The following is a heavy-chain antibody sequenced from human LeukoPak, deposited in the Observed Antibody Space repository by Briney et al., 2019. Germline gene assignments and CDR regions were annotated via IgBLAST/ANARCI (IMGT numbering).Heavy chain of an antibody. D-gene: IGHD3-9*01. Sequence: ASVKFSCKASGYTFTSYYIHWVRQAPGQGLEWMGWIYPKSGGTNSAQKFQGRVTMTRDTSISTAYMELSRLKFDDTAVYYCARVSTSGYRDWLDPWGQGTLVTVSS. V-gene: IGHV1-2*02. CDR1: GYTFTSYY. J-gene: IGHJ5*02. CDR3: ARVSTSGYRDWLDP. CDR2: IYPKSGGT.